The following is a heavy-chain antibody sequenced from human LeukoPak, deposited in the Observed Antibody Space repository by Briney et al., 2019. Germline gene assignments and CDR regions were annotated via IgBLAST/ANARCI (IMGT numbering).Heavy chain of an antibody. CDR1: GGSTSRSSYY. J-gene: IGHJ4*02. CDR3: ARFLEWLSPPDY. V-gene: IGHV4-39*01. D-gene: IGHD3-3*01. CDR2: IYYSGST. Sequence: KPSETLSLTCTVSGGSTSRSSYYWGWIRQPPGKGLEWIGSIYYSGSTNYNPSLKSRVTISVDTSKTQFSLKVSSVTAADTAVYYCARFLEWLSPPDYWGQGTLVTVSS.